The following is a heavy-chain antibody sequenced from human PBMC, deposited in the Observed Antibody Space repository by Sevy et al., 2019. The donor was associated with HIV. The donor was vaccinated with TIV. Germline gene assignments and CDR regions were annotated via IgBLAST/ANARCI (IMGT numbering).Heavy chain of an antibody. D-gene: IGHD3-9*01. CDR2: ISYDGINK. Sequence: GESLKISCEVSGLSVTNNGMHWVRQAPGKGLEWVEVISYDGINKYYGESVKGRFIIYRDKSKNTLYLQMNILRIEDTAVYYCAKDFTGFYGMDVWGQGTTVTVSS. CDR1: GLSVTNNG. CDR3: AKDFTGFYGMDV. J-gene: IGHJ6*02. V-gene: IGHV3-30*18.